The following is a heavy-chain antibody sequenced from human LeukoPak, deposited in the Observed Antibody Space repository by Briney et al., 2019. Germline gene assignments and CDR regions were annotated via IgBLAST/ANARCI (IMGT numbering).Heavy chain of an antibody. D-gene: IGHD3-10*01. CDR3: ARDRGRGMDV. Sequence: ASVKVSCKASGYTFNSYGISWVRQAPGQGLEWMGWISAYKGNANYAQKLQGRVTMTTDTSTSTAYMDLRSLRSDDTAVYYCARDRGRGMDVWGQGSTVTVSS. J-gene: IGHJ6*02. V-gene: IGHV1-18*01. CDR2: ISAYKGNA. CDR1: GYTFNSYG.